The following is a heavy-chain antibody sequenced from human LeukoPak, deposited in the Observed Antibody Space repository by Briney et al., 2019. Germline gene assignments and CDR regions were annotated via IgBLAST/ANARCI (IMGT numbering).Heavy chain of an antibody. J-gene: IGHJ3*02. V-gene: IGHV1-69*05. CDR3: AGSIQTYYYDSSGYASHI. CDR2: IIPIFGTA. Sequence: ASVKVSCTASGGTFSSYAISWVRQAPGQGLEWMGGIIPIFGTANYAQKFQGRVTITTDESTSTAYMELSSLRSEDTAVYYCAGSIQTYYYDSSGYASHIWGQGTMVTVSS. D-gene: IGHD3-22*01. CDR1: GGTFSSYA.